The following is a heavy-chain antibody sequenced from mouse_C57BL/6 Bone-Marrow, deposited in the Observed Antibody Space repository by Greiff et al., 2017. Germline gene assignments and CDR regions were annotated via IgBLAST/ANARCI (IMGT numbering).Heavy chain of an antibody. CDR3: ARGAY. J-gene: IGHJ3*01. Sequence: QVQLQQSGAELAKPGASVKISCKASGYAFSSYWMNWVKQRPGQGLAWIGQIFPGDGDTNYNGKFKGKATLTADNSSSTAYMQLSSLTSGDSAVYFCARGAYWGQGTLVTVSA. CDR2: IFPGDGDT. CDR1: GYAFSSYW. V-gene: IGHV1-80*01.